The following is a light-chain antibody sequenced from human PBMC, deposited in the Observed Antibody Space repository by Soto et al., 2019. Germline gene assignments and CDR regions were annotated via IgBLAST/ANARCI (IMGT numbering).Light chain of an antibody. V-gene: IGKV3-20*01. Sequence: EIVLTQAPGTLSFSPGERTTLSCRASQSVSSSSYLAWYQQKPGQAPRLLIYGASSRATGIPDRFSGSGSGTDFTLTISRLEPEDFAVYYYQQYGSSPWTFGQGTKV. J-gene: IGKJ1*01. CDR3: QQYGSSPWT. CDR2: GAS. CDR1: QSVSSSSY.